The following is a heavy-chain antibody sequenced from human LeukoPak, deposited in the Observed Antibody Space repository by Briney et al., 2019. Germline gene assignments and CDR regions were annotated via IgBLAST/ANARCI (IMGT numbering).Heavy chain of an antibody. V-gene: IGHV3-23*01. CDR3: ASGYSGYDDY. D-gene: IGHD5-12*01. CDR2: ISGGGGST. Sequence: GGSLRLSCAASGFTFSSYAMSWVRQAPGKGLEWVSAISGGGGSTYYADSVRGRFTISRDNSKNTLYLQMNSLRVEDTAVYYCASGYSGYDDYWGQGTLVTVSS. J-gene: IGHJ4*02. CDR1: GFTFSSYA.